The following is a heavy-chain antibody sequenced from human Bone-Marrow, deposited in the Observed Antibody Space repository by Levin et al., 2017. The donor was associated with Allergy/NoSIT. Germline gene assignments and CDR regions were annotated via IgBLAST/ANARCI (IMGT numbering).Heavy chain of an antibody. Sequence: GESLKISCAASGFTVSSNYMSWVRQAPGKGLEWVSVIYSGGSTYYADSVKGRFTISRDNSKNTLYLQMNSLRAEDTAVYYCAREHMAAGTADGFDPWGQGTLVTVSS. CDR3: AREHMAAGTADGFDP. J-gene: IGHJ5*02. V-gene: IGHV3-66*01. CDR1: GFTVSSNY. CDR2: IYSGGST. D-gene: IGHD6-13*01.